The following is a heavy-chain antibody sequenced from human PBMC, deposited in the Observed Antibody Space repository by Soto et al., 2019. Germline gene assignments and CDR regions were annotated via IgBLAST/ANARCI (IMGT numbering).Heavy chain of an antibody. CDR1: GFTFSSYA. CDR2: ISGSGGST. J-gene: IGHJ3*02. CDR3: AKDIKMNYYDSSGYYPPGDAFDI. V-gene: IGHV3-23*01. Sequence: GGSLRLSCAASGFTFSSYAMSWVRQAPGKGLEWVSAISGSGGSTYYADSVKGRFTISRDNSKNTLYLQMNSLRAEDTAVYYCAKDIKMNYYDSSGYYPPGDAFDIWGQGTMVTVSS. D-gene: IGHD3-22*01.